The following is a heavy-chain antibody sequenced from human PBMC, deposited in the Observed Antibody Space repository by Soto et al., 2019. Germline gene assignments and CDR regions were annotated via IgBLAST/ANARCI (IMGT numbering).Heavy chain of an antibody. Sequence: GGSLRLSCAASGFTFSNFGMQWVRQAPGKGLEWVAVISYDGSNKYYVDSVKGRFTISRDNSKNTLYLQMSSLRSEDTAVYYCARVSPFYCSSTSCPIRYYYYYGMDVWGQGTTVTVSS. CDR3: ARVSPFYCSSTSCPIRYYYYYGMDV. V-gene: IGHV3-30*03. D-gene: IGHD2-2*01. CDR1: GFTFSNFG. CDR2: ISYDGSNK. J-gene: IGHJ6*02.